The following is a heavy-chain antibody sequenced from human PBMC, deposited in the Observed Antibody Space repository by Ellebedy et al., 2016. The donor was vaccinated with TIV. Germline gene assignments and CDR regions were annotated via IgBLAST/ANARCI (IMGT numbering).Heavy chain of an antibody. V-gene: IGHV1-46*01. Sequence: ASVKVSCKASGYTFTSYYIHWVRQAPGQGLEWMGIIYPSGGTTTYARKFQGRVTLTRNTSTSTAFMELSSLTSEDTAVYFCTNRYCSGGRCFHFDYWGQGTLVTVFS. J-gene: IGHJ4*02. CDR1: GYTFTSYY. CDR3: TNRYCSGGRCFHFDY. D-gene: IGHD2-15*01. CDR2: IYPSGGTT.